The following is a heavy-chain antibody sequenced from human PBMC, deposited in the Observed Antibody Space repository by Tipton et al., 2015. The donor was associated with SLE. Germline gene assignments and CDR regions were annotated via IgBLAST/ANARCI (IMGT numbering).Heavy chain of an antibody. CDR3: ARAPIAGGFDY. CDR2: INHSGST. CDR1: GVSISSFSYY. J-gene: IGHJ4*02. Sequence: TLSLTCSVSGVSISSFSYYWSWIRQPPGKGLERIGEINHSGSTNYNPSLKSRVTISVDKSKNQFSLKLSSVTAADTAVYYCARAPIAGGFDYWGQGTLVTVSS. V-gene: IGHV4-39*07. D-gene: IGHD6-13*01.